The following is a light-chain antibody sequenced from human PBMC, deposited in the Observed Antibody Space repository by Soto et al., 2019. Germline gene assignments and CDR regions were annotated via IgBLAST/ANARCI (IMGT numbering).Light chain of an antibody. J-gene: IGKJ1*01. Sequence: EIVMTQSPATLSVSPGERATLSCRASQGVSSNLAWYQQKPGKAPRLLIYGASTRATGIPARFSGSGSGTEFTLTISSRQSEDFSVYYCQQYNNWSPWTFGQGTKVEIK. CDR3: QQYNNWSPWT. CDR2: GAS. V-gene: IGKV3-15*01. CDR1: QGVSSN.